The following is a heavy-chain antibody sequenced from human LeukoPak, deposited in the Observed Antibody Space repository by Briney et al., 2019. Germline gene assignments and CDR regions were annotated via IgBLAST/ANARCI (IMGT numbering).Heavy chain of an antibody. J-gene: IGHJ4*02. V-gene: IGHV3-21*01. CDR2: IRSGSSYI. CDR3: ASSAPVSGKQTTH. CDR1: GFTFSSYS. D-gene: IGHD3-16*01. Sequence: GGSLRLSCAASGFTFSSYSMNWVRQAPGKGREWVSSIRSGSSYIYSADSVQGPFTLPRDNAEHPLYLQMHSLRDEDTAVYPCASSAPVSGKQTTHWGQGTLVTVSS.